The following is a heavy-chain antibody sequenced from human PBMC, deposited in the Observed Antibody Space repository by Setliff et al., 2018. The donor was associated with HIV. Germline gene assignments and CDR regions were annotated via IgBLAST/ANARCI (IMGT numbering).Heavy chain of an antibody. CDR1: GFTFSNYA. D-gene: IGHD3-22*01. Sequence: GGSLRLSFAASGFTFSNYAMHWVRQAPGKGLEWVAVISYDGSNKYYADSVKGRFTISRDNSKNTLYLQMNSLRVEDTAVYYCARETMYDSRGYLSHYFDYWGQGTPVTVSS. V-gene: IGHV3-30-3*01. CDR2: ISYDGSNK. CDR3: ARETMYDSRGYLSHYFDY. J-gene: IGHJ4*02.